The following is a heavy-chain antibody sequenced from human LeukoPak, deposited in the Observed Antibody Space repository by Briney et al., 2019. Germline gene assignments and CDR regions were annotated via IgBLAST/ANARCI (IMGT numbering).Heavy chain of an antibody. CDR3: ARSSSSWSPFDY. CDR1: GGSISSYY. J-gene: IGHJ4*02. D-gene: IGHD6-13*01. CDR2: IYYSGST. Sequence: SDTLSLTCTVSGGSISSYYWSWIRQPPGKGLEWIGYIYYSGSTNYNPSLKSRVTISVDTSKNQFSLKLSSVTAADTAVYYCARSSSSWSPFDYWGQGTLVTVSS. V-gene: IGHV4-59*07.